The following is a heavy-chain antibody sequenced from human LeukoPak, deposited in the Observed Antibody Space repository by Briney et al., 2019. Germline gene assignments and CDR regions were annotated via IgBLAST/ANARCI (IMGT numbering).Heavy chain of an antibody. CDR2: INPNSGGT. J-gene: IGHJ4*02. D-gene: IGHD2-21*01. CDR1: GYTFTSYG. CDR3: ARDVEVGVDY. Sequence: GASVKVSCKPSGYTFTSYGIGWVRQAPGQGLEWMGWINPNSGGTNYAQKFQGRVTMTIDTSISTAYMELSRLSSDDTAVYYCARDVEVGVDYWGQGTLLTVSS. V-gene: IGHV1-2*02.